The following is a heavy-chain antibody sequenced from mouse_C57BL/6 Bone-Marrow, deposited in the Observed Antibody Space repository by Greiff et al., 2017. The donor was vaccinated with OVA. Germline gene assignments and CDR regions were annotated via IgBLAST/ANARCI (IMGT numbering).Heavy chain of an antibody. CDR3: ASGGSYYAMDY. V-gene: IGHV1-61*01. CDR1: GYTFTSYW. CDR2: IYPSDSET. J-gene: IGHJ4*01. Sequence: QVQLQQPGAELVRPGSSVKLSCKASGYTFTSYWMDWVKQRPGQGLEWIGNIYPSDSETHYNQKFKDKATLTVDKSSSTAYMQLSSLTSEDSAVYYCASGGSYYAMDYWGQGTSVTVSS.